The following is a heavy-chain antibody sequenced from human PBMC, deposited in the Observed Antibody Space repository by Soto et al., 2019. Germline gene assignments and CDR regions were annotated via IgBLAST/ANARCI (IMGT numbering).Heavy chain of an antibody. CDR3: ARRIPTAGLFDY. V-gene: IGHV4-39*07. J-gene: IGHJ4*02. Sequence: SETLSLTCTVSGGSIRGSDDYWAWIRQSPGKGLEYIGSVFYTGSAYYNPSLKSRVTIARDTSTNRFFLKLKSVTATDTAVYYCARRIPTAGLFDYWGQGTLVTVSS. CDR1: GGSIRGSDDY. D-gene: IGHD6-13*01. CDR2: VFYTGSA.